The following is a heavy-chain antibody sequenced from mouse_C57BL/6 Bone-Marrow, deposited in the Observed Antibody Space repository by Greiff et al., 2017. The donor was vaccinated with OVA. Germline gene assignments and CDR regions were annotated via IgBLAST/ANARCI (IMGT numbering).Heavy chain of an antibody. CDR2: ISSGGSYT. V-gene: IGHV5-6*02. Sequence: EVMLVESGGDLVKPGGSLKLSCAASGFTFSSYGMSWVRQTPDKRLEWVATISSGGSYTYYPDSVKGRFTFSRDNAKNTLYLQMSSLKSEDTAMYYCARRRYYDYWGQGTTLTVSS. CDR3: ARRRYYDY. D-gene: IGHD2-3*01. J-gene: IGHJ2*01. CDR1: GFTFSSYG.